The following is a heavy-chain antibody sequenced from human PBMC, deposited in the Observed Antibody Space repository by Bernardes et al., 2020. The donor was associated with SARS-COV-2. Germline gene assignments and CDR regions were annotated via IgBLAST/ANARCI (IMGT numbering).Heavy chain of an antibody. Sequence: GGSLRLSCAASGFNFNNHGMHWVRQAPGKGLEWVSFITYEGSIKYYADSVKGRFTISRDTSKNTVYLHMNSLRPEDTAVYYCAKEPRVFLVTVGGPMYYFDYGGQGTLVTVSS. CDR1: GFNFNNHG. V-gene: IGHV3-30*18. J-gene: IGHJ4*02. CDR3: AKEPRVFLVTVGGPMYYFDY. D-gene: IGHD3-16*01. CDR2: ITYEGSIK.